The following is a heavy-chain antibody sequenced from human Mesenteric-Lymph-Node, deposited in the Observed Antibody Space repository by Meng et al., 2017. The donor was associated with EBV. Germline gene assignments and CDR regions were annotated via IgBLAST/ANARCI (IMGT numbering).Heavy chain of an antibody. CDR1: GFPIGTTGVA. V-gene: IGHV2-5*02. CDR2: IYWDGEK. D-gene: IGHD2/OR15-2a*01. J-gene: IGHJ5*01. CDR3: AHSFTTSGNWFDY. Sequence: ITWKELGSPFMGPAGTLKLTCRSTGFPIGTTGVALGCIGQPPGQALEWLALIYWDGEKQYSPSLKSRLTITKDTFKNQEFLTMTKVYPVDTTTYYWAHSFTTSGNWFDYWGQGALVTVSS.